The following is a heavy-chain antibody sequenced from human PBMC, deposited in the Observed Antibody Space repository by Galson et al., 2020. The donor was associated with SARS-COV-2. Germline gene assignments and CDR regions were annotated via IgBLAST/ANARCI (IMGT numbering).Heavy chain of an antibody. D-gene: IGHD2-21*02. CDR3: ARQGVNMIVLVTVPGWFFDL. CDR2: IYPNGRT. J-gene: IGHJ2*01. Sequence: SETLSLPCAVSGYSVSTTKYWGWVRLAPGKGLEWIGSIYPNGRTYYNPSLESRVTISVDTSRNQFSLTLASVTAADTAFYYCARQGVNMIVLVTVPGWFFDLWGRGTLVTVSS. V-gene: IGHV4-38-2*01. CDR1: GYSVSTTKY.